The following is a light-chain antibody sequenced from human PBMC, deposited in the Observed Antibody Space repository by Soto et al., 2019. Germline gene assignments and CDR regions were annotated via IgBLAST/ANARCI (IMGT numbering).Light chain of an antibody. Sequence: QSALTQPASVSGSPGQSIIISCTGTSSDVGGYNYVSWYQQHPGKAPKLMIYEVSNRPSGVSDRFSGSKSGNPASLTISGLQAEDEADYYCSSYTSSSTGVFGGGTKLTVL. V-gene: IGLV2-14*01. CDR3: SSYTSSSTGV. CDR2: EVS. J-gene: IGLJ3*02. CDR1: SSDVGGYNY.